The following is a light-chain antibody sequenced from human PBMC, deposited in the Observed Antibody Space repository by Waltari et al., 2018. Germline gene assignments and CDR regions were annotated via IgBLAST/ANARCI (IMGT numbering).Light chain of an antibody. CDR3: QQSHSAPLA. Sequence: DIQMTQSPSSLSASVVDSLTITCRASRAITNYVNLYQQRPGLAPKLLIYAASTLQGGVPTRFSGSGSGTDFTLTISSLQIEDFATYYCQQSHSAPLAFGGGTRLEI. J-gene: IGKJ4*01. CDR2: AAS. V-gene: IGKV1-39*01. CDR1: RAITNY.